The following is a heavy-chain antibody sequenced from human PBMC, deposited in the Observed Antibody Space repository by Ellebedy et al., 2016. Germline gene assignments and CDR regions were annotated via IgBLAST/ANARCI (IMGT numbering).Heavy chain of an antibody. J-gene: IGHJ4*02. CDR1: GFTFSSYW. CDR3: ARVNVVRGVYFDY. V-gene: IGHV3-7*01. Sequence: GESLKISXAASGFTFSSYWMSWVRQAPGKGLEWVANIKQDGSEKYYVDSVKGRFTISRDNAKNSLYLQMNSLRAEDTAVYYCARVNVVRGVYFDYWGQGTLVTVSS. CDR2: IKQDGSEK. D-gene: IGHD3-10*01.